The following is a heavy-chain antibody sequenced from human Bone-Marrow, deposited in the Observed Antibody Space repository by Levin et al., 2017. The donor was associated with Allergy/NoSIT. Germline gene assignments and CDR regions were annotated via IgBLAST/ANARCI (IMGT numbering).Heavy chain of an antibody. CDR3: ARTLKFSSPSDYYHYYYMDV. CDR1: GFSLSTSGMY. Sequence: SGPTLVKPTQTLTLTCTFSGFSLSTSGMYVTWIRQPPGKALEWLARIDWDDDKLYSTSLKTRLTISKDTSKNQVVLTMTNMDPVDTATYYCARTLKFSSPSDYYHYYYMDVWGKGTTVTVSS. D-gene: IGHD6-6*01. CDR2: IDWDDDK. V-gene: IGHV2-70*17. J-gene: IGHJ6*03.